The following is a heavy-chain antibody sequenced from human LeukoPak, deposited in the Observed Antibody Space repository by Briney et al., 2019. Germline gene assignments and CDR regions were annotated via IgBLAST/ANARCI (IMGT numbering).Heavy chain of an antibody. J-gene: IGHJ5*02. CDR1: GGSISSSSYY. CDR2: IYYSGST. Sequence: SETLSLTCTVSGGSISSSSYYWGWIRQPPGKGLEWIGSIYYSGSTYYNPSLKSRVTMSVDTSKNQFSLKLSSVTAADTAVYYCARVAYNWLDPWGQGTLVTVSS. CDR3: ARVAYNWLDP. V-gene: IGHV4-39*07.